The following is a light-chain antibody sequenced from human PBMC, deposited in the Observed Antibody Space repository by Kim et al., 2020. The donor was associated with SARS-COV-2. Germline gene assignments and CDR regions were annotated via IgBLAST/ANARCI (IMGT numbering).Light chain of an antibody. CDR2: GAT. J-gene: IGKJ5*01. V-gene: IGKV1-39*01. CDR3: QQSYSTPPIT. CDR1: QCIRNY. Sequence: IQMTQSPSSLSASVGDTVTISCRASQCIRNYLNWYYQTPGKAPKPLIYGATRLQAGVPSRFSGRGSGTEFTLTITSLQPEDFATYYCQQSYSTPPITFGQGTRLEIK.